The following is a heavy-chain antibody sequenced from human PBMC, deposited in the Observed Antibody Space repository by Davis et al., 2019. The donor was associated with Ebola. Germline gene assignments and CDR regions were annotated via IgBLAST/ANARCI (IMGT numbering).Heavy chain of an antibody. Sequence: PGGSLRLSCAASGFTFSSYWMHWVRQAPGKGLVWVSRINSDGSSTSYADSVKGRFTISRDNAKNTLYLQMNSLRAEDTAVYYCARDDIVVVPAAMGGYYYYYYMDVWGKGTTVTVSS. CDR1: GFTFSSYW. J-gene: IGHJ6*03. CDR2: INSDGSST. V-gene: IGHV3-74*01. CDR3: ARDDIVVVPAAMGGYYYYYYMDV. D-gene: IGHD2-2*01.